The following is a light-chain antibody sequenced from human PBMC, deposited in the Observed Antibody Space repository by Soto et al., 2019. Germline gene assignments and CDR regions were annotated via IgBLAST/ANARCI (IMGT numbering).Light chain of an antibody. J-gene: IGKJ4*01. Sequence: EIVLTQSPATLSLSPGERATLSCRASPSVSSNLAWYQQKPGQAPRLLIYGASSRATGIADRFSGTWSGPEFTITFIRLEPEDFAPLYCHHSGSSPLTFGGGTKV. CDR3: HHSGSSPLT. CDR2: GAS. V-gene: IGKV3-20*01. CDR1: PSVSSN.